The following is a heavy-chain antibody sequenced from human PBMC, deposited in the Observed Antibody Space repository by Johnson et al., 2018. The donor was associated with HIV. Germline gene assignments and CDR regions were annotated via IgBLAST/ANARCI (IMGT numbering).Heavy chain of an antibody. D-gene: IGHD6-19*01. V-gene: IGHV3-20*04. J-gene: IGHJ3*01. CDR3: ATFGYTSGWIVTDDAFDV. CDR1: GFTFSSYG. Sequence: EVQLVESGGGVVQPGRSLRLSCAASGFTFSSYGMHWVRQAPGKGLEWVSGINWNGGSTGYAASVRGRFIISRDNAKNSLFLQMNSLRAEDTAVYYCATFGYTSGWIVTDDAFDVWGHGTLVTVSS. CDR2: INWNGGST.